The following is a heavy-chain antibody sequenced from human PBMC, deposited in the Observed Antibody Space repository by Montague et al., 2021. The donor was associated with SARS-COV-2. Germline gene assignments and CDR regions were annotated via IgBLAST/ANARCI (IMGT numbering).Heavy chain of an antibody. Sequence: SETLSLTCTVSGGSISSSSYYWGWIRQPPGKGLEWIGSIYYSGSTYYNPSLKSRVTISVDTSKNQFSLTLSSVTAADTAVYYCASTTYYYDSSGSDAFDIWGQGTMVTVSS. D-gene: IGHD3-22*01. J-gene: IGHJ3*02. CDR3: ASTTYYYDSSGSDAFDI. V-gene: IGHV4-39*01. CDR2: IYYSGST. CDR1: GGSISSSSYY.